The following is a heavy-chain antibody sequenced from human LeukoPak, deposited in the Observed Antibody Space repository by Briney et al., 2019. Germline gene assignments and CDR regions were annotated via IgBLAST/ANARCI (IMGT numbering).Heavy chain of an antibody. Sequence: ASVKVFCKASGGTFSSYAISWVRQAPGQGLEWMGGIIPIFGTANYAQKFQGRVTITADKSTSTAYMELSSLRSEDTAVYYCARSDLGRYSSSSARYDAFDIWGQGTMVTVSS. CDR2: IIPIFGTA. D-gene: IGHD6-6*01. V-gene: IGHV1-69*06. CDR1: GGTFSSYA. CDR3: ARSDLGRYSSSSARYDAFDI. J-gene: IGHJ3*02.